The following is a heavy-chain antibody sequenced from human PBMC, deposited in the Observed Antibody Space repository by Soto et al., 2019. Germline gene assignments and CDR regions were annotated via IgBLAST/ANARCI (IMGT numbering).Heavy chain of an antibody. V-gene: IGHV3-23*01. CDR3: AKLRDDSGYDRTIDY. Sequence: GGSLRLSCAASGFTFSSCVMSWVRQAPGKGLEWVSAISGSGGSTYYADSVKGRFTISRDNSKNTLYLQMNSLRAEDTAVYYGAKLRDDSGYDRTIDYWGQGTLVTVSS. J-gene: IGHJ4*02. D-gene: IGHD5-12*01. CDR2: ISGSGGST. CDR1: GFTFSSCV.